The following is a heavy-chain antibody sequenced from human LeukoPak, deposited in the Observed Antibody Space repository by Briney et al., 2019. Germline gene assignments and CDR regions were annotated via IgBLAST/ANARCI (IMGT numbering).Heavy chain of an antibody. CDR1: RFTLGDYA. CDR3: TRDNPRVVPANYGMDV. D-gene: IGHD2-2*01. CDR2: IRRKAYGGTT. Sequence: RPGGSLRLSGTASRFTLGDYAMSWFRQAPGKGLEWVGLIRRKAYGGTTEYAASVKGRFTISRDDSKSIAYLQMNSLKTEDTAVYYCTRDNPRVVPANYGMDVWGQGTTVTVSS. V-gene: IGHV3-49*03. J-gene: IGHJ6*02.